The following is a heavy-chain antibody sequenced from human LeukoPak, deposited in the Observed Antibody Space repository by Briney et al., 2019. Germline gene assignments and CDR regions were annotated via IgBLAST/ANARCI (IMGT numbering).Heavy chain of an antibody. J-gene: IGHJ6*04. CDR1: GFIFSSYE. V-gene: IGHV3-48*03. D-gene: IGHD3-10*02. CDR3: AELGITMIGGV. Sequence: PGGSVRLSCAACGFIFSSYEMNWVRQARAKGLEGVSYISCSCCTIYYADSVEDRFTIHRHNDKHSLYLQMNNLRAEDTAVYHCAELGITMIGGVWGKGTTVTISS. CDR2: ISCSCCTI.